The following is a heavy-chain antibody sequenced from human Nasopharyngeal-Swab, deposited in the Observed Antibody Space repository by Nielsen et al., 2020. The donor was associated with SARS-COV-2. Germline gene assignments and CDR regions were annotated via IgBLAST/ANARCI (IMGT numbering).Heavy chain of an antibody. CDR3: AKGYSSGWFPYEY. J-gene: IGHJ4*02. D-gene: IGHD6-19*01. CDR2: ISGSGGTI. CDR1: GFTFSNYA. V-gene: IGHV3-23*01. Sequence: SGVSGFTFSNYAMNWVRPAPGKGLEWVSGISGSGGTIYYVDSVKGRFTISRDNSRNSLYLHMSNLRAEDTAIYYCAKGYSSGWFPYEYWGQGTLVTVSS.